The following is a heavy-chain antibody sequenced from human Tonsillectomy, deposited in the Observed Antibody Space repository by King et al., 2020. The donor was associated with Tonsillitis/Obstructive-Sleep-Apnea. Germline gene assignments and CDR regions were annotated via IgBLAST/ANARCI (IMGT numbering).Heavy chain of an antibody. CDR2: IKSKTDGGTT. CDR1: GFTFSNAW. V-gene: IGHV3-15*01. J-gene: IGHJ6*03. Sequence: VQLVESGGGLVKPGGSLRLSCAASGFTFSNAWMSWVRQAPGKGLEWVGRIKSKTDGGTTDYAAPVKGRFTISRDDSKNTLYLQMNSLKTEDTAVYYCTTEGPGCIEAWHYYFYMDVWGKGTTVTVSS. D-gene: IGHD2-8*01. CDR3: TTEGPGCIEAWHYYFYMDV.